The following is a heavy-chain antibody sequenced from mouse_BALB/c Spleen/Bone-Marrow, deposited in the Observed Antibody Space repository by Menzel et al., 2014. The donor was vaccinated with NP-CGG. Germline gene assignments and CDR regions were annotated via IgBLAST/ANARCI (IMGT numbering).Heavy chain of an antibody. V-gene: IGHV4-1*02. CDR2: IIPDSSTI. CDR3: ARLSFYGNLLN. J-gene: IGHJ1*03. CDR1: GFVFSRYW. D-gene: IGHD1-1*01. Sequence: EVQLVESGGGLVQPGGSLNLSCAVSGFVFSRYWMSWVRQAPGKGLEWIGEIIPDSSTIYYTPSLKDKFIISRDNAKNTLYLQMNKVRSEDTALYYCARLSFYGNLLNWGTGTTVTISS.